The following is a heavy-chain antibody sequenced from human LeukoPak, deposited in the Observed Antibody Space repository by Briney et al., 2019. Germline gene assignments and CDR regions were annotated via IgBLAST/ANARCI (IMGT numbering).Heavy chain of an antibody. Sequence: SETLSLTCTVSGGSISSYYWSWIRQPPGKGLEWIGYIYYSGSTNYNPSLKSRVTISVDTSKNQFSLKLSSVTAADTAVYYCARHHDTQGIALPYYYYGMDVWGQGTTATVSS. CDR3: ARHHDTQGIALPYYYYGMDV. V-gene: IGHV4-59*08. CDR1: GGSISSYY. J-gene: IGHJ6*02. CDR2: IYYSGST. D-gene: IGHD6-13*01.